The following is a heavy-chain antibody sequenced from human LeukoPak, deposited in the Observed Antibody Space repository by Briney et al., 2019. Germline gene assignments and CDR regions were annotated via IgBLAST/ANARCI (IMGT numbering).Heavy chain of an antibody. J-gene: IGHJ6*02. V-gene: IGHV1-3*01. Sequence: ASVKVSCKASGYTFTSYAMHWVRQAPGQRLEWMGWINAGNGNTKYSQKFQGRVTITRDTSASTAYMELSSLRSEDTAVYYCALTVTTYYYYYGMDVWGQGTTVTVSS. D-gene: IGHD4-11*01. CDR2: INAGNGNT. CDR3: ALTVTTYYYYYGMDV. CDR1: GYTFTSYA.